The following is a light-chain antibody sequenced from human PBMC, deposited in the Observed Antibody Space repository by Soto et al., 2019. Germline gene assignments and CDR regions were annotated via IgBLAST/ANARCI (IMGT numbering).Light chain of an antibody. CDR2: DVT. CDR1: SSDVAAYNY. CDR3: CSYAGSYTFV. J-gene: IGLJ1*01. Sequence: QSALTQPRSVSGSPGQSVTISCTGTSSDVAAYNYVSWYQQHPGKVPKLMIYDVTKRPSGVPDRFSGSKSGNTASLTISGLQAEDEAEYYCCSYAGSYTFVFGTGTKLTVL. V-gene: IGLV2-11*01.